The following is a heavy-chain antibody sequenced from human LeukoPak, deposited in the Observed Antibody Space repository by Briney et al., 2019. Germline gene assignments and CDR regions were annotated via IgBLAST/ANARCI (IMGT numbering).Heavy chain of an antibody. CDR3: ARDLMVSFDY. J-gene: IGHJ4*02. Sequence: GRSLRLSCPASGFTFSSYGMHWVRQAPGKGLEWVAFIRYDGSNKYYADSVKGRFTISRDNSKNTLYLQMNSLRAEDTAVYYCARDLMVSFDYWGQGTLVTVSS. CDR2: IRYDGSNK. CDR1: GFTFSSYG. D-gene: IGHD5-18*01. V-gene: IGHV3-33*01.